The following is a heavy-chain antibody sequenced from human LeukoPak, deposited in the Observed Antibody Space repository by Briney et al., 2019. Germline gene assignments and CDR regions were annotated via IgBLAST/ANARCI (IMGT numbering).Heavy chain of an antibody. CDR3: AGDPSLGYNWYYHLDV. J-gene: IGHJ6*03. CDR1: ALPFTRYA. D-gene: IGHD1-1*01. CDR2: ISSSSGLI. Sequence: PGGTLRPSCASAALPFTRYAMSWVRQAPGKGLEWLSYISSSSGLISYADSVKGRFTISRDNAEKSLYLQMNSLRVEDTAVYYCAGDPSLGYNWYYHLDVWGKGTTVTVS. V-gene: IGHV3-48*04.